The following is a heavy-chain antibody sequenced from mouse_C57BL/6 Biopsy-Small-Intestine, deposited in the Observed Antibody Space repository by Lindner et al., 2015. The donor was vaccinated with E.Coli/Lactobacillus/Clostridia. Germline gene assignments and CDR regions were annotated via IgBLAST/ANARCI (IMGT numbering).Heavy chain of an antibody. CDR2: ILSGSGTT. D-gene: IGHD4-1*01. J-gene: IGHJ2*01. CDR1: DYTITGYW. CDR3: ARHWNY. V-gene: IGHV1-9*01. Sequence: VQLQESGAELMKPGASVKLSCKATDYTITGYWIEWVKQRPGHGLEWIGEILSGSGTTHYNEKFLGKATFTADTSSNTVSMQLNSLTTEDSALYYCARHWNYWGQGTTLTVSS.